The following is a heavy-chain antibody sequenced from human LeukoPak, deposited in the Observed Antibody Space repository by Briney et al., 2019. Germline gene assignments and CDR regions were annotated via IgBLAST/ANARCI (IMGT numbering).Heavy chain of an antibody. CDR1: GDSISSYH. V-gene: IGHV4-59*01. CDR3: ARDRVGITGHFDY. J-gene: IGHJ4*02. Sequence: SETLSLTCTVAGDSISSYHWSWIRQPPGKGLEWIGYLSNSGTTKYNPSLKSRVTILVDTSKNRFSLNLRSVTAADTAMYYCARDRVGITGHFDYWGQGILVTVSS. CDR2: LSNSGTT. D-gene: IGHD1-26*01.